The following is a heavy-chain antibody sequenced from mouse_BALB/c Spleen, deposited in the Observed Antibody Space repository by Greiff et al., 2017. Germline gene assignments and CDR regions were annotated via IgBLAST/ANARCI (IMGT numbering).Heavy chain of an antibody. V-gene: IGHV3-2*02. D-gene: IGHD4-1*01. CDR3: AKGELGLDY. Sequence: EVKLMESGPGLVKPSQSLSLTCTVTGYSITSDYAWNWIRQFPGNKLEWMGYISYSGSTSYNPSLKSRISITRDTSKNQFFLQLNSVTTEDTATYYCAKGELGLDYWGQGTTLTVSS. J-gene: IGHJ2*01. CDR1: GYSITSDYA. CDR2: ISYSGST.